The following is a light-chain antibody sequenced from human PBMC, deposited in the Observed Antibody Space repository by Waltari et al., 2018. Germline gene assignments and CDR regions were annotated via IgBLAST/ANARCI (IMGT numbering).Light chain of an antibody. CDR3: TSYAGSKNV. Sequence: QSALTQPPSASGSPGQSVTIPCTGPSRDVGASNSVPWYQQHPGKGPKLMIYEVTKRPPGVPDRFSGSKSGNTASLTVSGLQAEDEADYYCTSYAGSKNVFGTGTKVTVL. CDR2: EVT. V-gene: IGLV2-8*01. CDR1: SRDVGASNS. J-gene: IGLJ1*01.